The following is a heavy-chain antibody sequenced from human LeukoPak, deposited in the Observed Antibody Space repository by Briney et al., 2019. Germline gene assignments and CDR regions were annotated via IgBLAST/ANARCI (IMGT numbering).Heavy chain of an antibody. CDR1: GFTFSNYW. J-gene: IGHJ4*02. Sequence: GGSLRLSSAASGFTFSNYWMGWVRPAPGKRLEWVANMNIDGSEKYYADSVKGRFSISRDNARNSVYLQMASLRVEDTAVYYCARDPVEWELLLDYWGQGTLVTVSS. V-gene: IGHV3-7*01. CDR2: MNIDGSEK. CDR3: ARDPVEWELLLDY. D-gene: IGHD1-26*01.